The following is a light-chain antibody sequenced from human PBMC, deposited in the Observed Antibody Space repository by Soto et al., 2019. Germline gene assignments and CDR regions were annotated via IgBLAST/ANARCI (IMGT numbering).Light chain of an antibody. CDR2: GAS. CDR3: QQYGSSPLT. J-gene: IGKJ4*01. Sequence: EIVLTQSPGTLSLSPGERATLSCRASQSVSSSYLAWYQQKPGQAPRLLIYGASSRATGIPDRLSGSGSGTDFTLTISRLEPEDFEFYYCQQYGSSPLTFGGGTKVDIK. V-gene: IGKV3-20*01. CDR1: QSVSSSY.